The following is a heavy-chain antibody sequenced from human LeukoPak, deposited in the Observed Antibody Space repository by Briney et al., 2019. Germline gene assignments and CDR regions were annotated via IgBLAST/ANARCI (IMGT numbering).Heavy chain of an antibody. D-gene: IGHD3-10*01. CDR1: GFTFSNYA. V-gene: IGHV3-48*04. J-gene: IGHJ6*03. Sequence: GSLRLSCAASGFTFSNYAMNWVRQPPGKGLEWVSYISSSGSTIHYADSVKGRFTISRDNAKNSLYLQMNSLRAEDTAVYYCARAPGSYYGSGSYFPMGYYYYYMDVWGKGTTVTVSS. CDR3: ARAPGSYYGSGSYFPMGYYYYYMDV. CDR2: ISSSGSTI.